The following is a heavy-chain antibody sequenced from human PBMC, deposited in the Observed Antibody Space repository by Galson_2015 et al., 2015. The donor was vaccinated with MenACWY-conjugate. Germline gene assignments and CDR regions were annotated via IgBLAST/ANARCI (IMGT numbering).Heavy chain of an antibody. CDR2: ISDSGSDS. Sequence: SLRLSCAASGFTFSSYAMSWVRQAPGKGLEWVSGISDSGSDSDYADSVKGRFTISRDNSQNTLYLQSNSLRVEDTAKYYCAKAWCGSIADYWGQGAL. V-gene: IGHV3-23*01. D-gene: IGHD2-8*01. J-gene: IGHJ4*02. CDR3: AKAWCGSIADY. CDR1: GFTFSSYA.